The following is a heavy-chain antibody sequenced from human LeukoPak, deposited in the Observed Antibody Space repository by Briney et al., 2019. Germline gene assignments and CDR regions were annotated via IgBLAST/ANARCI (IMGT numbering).Heavy chain of an antibody. CDR2: IKQDGSEK. D-gene: IGHD5-12*01. V-gene: IGHV3-7*01. CDR3: ARDGFKYSGYDYDPTSFVYYGMDV. CDR1: GFTFSSYW. J-gene: IGHJ6*02. Sequence: GGSLRLSCAASGFTFSSYWMSWVRQAPGKGLEWVANIKQDGSEKYYVDSVKGRFTISRDNSKNTLYLQMNSLRAEDTAVYYCARDGFKYSGYDYDPTSFVYYGMDVWGQGTTVTVSS.